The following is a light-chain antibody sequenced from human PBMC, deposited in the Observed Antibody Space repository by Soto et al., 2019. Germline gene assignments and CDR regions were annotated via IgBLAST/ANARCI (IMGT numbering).Light chain of an antibody. Sequence: QPVLTQLSSASASLGSSVKLTFTLSSGHNTYIIAWHQQQPGKAPRFLMKLEGSGSYNKGSGVPDRFSGSSSGADRYLTISNLQFEDEADYYCETGDSKVFGGGTQLTVL. J-gene: IGLJ3*02. CDR1: SGHNTYI. CDR2: LEGSGSY. CDR3: ETGDSKV. V-gene: IGLV4-60*02.